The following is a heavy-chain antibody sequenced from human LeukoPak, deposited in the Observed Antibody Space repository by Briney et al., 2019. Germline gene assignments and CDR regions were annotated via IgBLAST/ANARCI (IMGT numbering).Heavy chain of an antibody. D-gene: IGHD2-15*01. J-gene: IGHJ4*02. V-gene: IGHV4-61*08. CDR1: GGSISSGGYY. CDR3: ARDTGYCSGGSCYHNYFDY. Sequence: PSETLSLTCTVSGGSISSGGYYWSWIRQHPGKGLEWIGYVYYTGNSNCNPSLESRITISIDTSKNQFSLKLSSVTAVDTAMYYCARDTGYCSGGSCYHNYFDYWGQGTLVTVSS. CDR2: VYYTGNS.